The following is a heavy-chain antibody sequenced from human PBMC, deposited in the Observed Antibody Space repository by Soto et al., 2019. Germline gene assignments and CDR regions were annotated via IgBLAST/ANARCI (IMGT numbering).Heavy chain of an antibody. J-gene: IGHJ4*02. CDR1: GVTFNRQD. Sequence: ASVKVSCKASGVTFNRQDMRWVRQAPGQGLEWMGGIIPMFGTPHYAEKFQDRVTITADESTGTAYLELSSLTSEDTAVYYCATSEGRDDYSFDYWGPGTPVTVSS. CDR2: IIPMFGTP. D-gene: IGHD4-4*01. V-gene: IGHV1-69*13. CDR3: ATSEGRDDYSFDY.